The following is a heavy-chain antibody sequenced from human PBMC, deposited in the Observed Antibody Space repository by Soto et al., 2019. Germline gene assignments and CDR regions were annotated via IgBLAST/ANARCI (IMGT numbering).Heavy chain of an antibody. Sequence: SETLSLTCTVSGGSISSGGYYWSWIRQHPGKGLEWIGYIYYSGSTYYNPSLKSRVTISVDTSKNQFSLKLSSVTAADTAVYYCARAPRGYSYGHHFDYWGQGTLVTVSS. V-gene: IGHV4-31*03. D-gene: IGHD5-18*01. J-gene: IGHJ4*02. CDR3: ARAPRGYSYGHHFDY. CDR1: GGSISSGGYY. CDR2: IYYSGST.